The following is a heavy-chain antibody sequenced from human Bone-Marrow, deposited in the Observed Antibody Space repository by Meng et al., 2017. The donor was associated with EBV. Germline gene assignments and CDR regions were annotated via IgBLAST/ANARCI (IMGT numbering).Heavy chain of an antibody. CDR1: GFTFSNYS. CDR2: ISSSSDYI. V-gene: IGHV3-21*01. D-gene: IGHD4/OR15-4a*01. Sequence: EVQLVESGGGLVRPGGSLRLSCAASGFTFSNYSMNWVRQAPGKGLDWVSSISSSSDYIFYADSGRGRFTISRDNAKNSLYLQMNSLRAEDTAMYYCTRTSLKSWGQGTLVTVAS. J-gene: IGHJ4*02. CDR3: TRTSLKS.